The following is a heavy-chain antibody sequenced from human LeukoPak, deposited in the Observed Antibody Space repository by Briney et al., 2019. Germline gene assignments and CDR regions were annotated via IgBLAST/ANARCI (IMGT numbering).Heavy chain of an antibody. CDR2: ISGSGGST. CDR3: AKLAPYDYVWGSYRWEGNYFDY. D-gene: IGHD3-16*02. Sequence: GGSLRLSCAASGFAFSSYAMSWVRQAPGKGLEWVSAISGSGGSTYYADSVKGRFTISRDNSKNTLYLQMNSLRAEDTAVYYCAKLAPYDYVWGSYRWEGNYFDYWGQGTLVTVSS. J-gene: IGHJ4*02. CDR1: GFAFSSYA. V-gene: IGHV3-23*01.